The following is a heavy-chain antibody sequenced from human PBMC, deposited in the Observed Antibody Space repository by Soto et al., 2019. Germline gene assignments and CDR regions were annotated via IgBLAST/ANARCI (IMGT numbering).Heavy chain of an antibody. CDR2: TYYRPKWTN. Sequence: SQTLSLTCAISGDSVSSTSASWNWIRQSQSRGLEWLGRTYYRPKWTNDYAVSVKSRITINPDTSKNQFSLQLSSVTPEDTAMYYCVRGYSSSFDYWGQGTLVTVSS. D-gene: IGHD6-6*01. CDR1: GDSVSSTSAS. V-gene: IGHV6-1*01. CDR3: VRGYSSSFDY. J-gene: IGHJ4*02.